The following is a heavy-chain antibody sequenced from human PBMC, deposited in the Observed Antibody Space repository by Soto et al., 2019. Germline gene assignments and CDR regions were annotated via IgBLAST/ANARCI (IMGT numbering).Heavy chain of an antibody. CDR3: TTDRAYYDIW. V-gene: IGHV3-15*01. D-gene: IGHD3-22*01. CDR2: IKSKTDGGTT. CDR1: GFTFINAW. J-gene: IGHJ4*02. Sequence: EVQLVESGGGLVKPGGSLRLSCAASGFTFINAWMSWVRQAPGKGLEWVGRIKSKTDGGTTDYAAPVKGRFTISRDDSKNTLYLQMNSLRNEDTAVYYCTTDRAYYDIWWGQGTLVTVSS.